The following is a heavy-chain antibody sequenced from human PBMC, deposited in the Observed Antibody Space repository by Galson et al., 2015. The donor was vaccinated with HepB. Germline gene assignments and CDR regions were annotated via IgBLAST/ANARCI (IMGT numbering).Heavy chain of an antibody. CDR2: ISYDGSNK. J-gene: IGHJ4*02. CDR3: ARVLSYYDDSSGYPALDY. D-gene: IGHD3-22*01. CDR1: GFTFSSYA. V-gene: IGHV3-30-3*01. Sequence: LRLSCAASGFTFSSYAMHWVRQAPGKGLEWVAVISYDGSNKYYADSVKGRFTISRDNSKNTLYLQMNSLRAEDTAVYYCARVLSYYDDSSGYPALDYWGQGTLVTVSS.